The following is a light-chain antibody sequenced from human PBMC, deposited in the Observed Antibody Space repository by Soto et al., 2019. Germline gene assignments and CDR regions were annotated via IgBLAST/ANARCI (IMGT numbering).Light chain of an antibody. V-gene: IGKV1-5*01. CDR1: QSISSW. Sequence: DIQMTQSPSTLSASVGDRVTITCRASQSISSWLAWYQQKPGKAPKLLIYDASSLESGVPSRFSGSGSGTEFTLTISSLQPDDFATYYCQQYNSYSRTFGQGXKV. CDR3: QQYNSYSRT. CDR2: DAS. J-gene: IGKJ1*01.